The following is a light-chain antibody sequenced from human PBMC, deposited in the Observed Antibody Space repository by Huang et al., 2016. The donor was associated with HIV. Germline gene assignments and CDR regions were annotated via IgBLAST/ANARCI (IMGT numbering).Light chain of an antibody. V-gene: IGKV1-9*01. CDR1: QGIGRY. J-gene: IGKJ3*01. CDR3: QQLKTYPIT. Sequence: IQLTQSPSSLSASGGDRVTITCRASQGIGRYLVWYQQKPGKAPKLLIYAASTLQRGVPSRFSGSGSGTDFTLTIGSLQPEDFATYYCQQLKTYPITFGPGTQVDIK. CDR2: AAS.